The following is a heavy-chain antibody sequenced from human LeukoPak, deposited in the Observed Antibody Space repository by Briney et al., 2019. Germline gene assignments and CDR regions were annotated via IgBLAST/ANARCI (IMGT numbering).Heavy chain of an antibody. CDR1: GFIFSSFT. CDR2: INSGSNSI. V-gene: IGHV3-21*01. J-gene: IGHJ4*02. CDR3: TRGSYGDYGY. Sequence: PGGSLRLSCAASGFIFSSFTMNWVRQAPGKGLGWVASINSGSNSIYYADSVKGRFTISRDNANNSLYLQMNSLRAEDTAVYYCTRGSYGDYGYWGQGALVTVSS. D-gene: IGHD4-17*01.